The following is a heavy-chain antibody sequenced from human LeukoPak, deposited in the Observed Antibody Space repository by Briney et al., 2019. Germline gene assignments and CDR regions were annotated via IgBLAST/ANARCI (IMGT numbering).Heavy chain of an antibody. CDR2: ISYSGST. CDR1: GGSINSFY. J-gene: IGHJ4*02. Sequence: PSETLSLTCTVSGGSINSFYWNWIRQPPGKGLEWIGYISYSGSTNHNPSLKSRVTISVDTSKNQFSLKLNSVTAADTAVYYCARDRGGWVFDYWGQGILVTVSS. D-gene: IGHD1-26*01. V-gene: IGHV4-59*01. CDR3: ARDRGGWVFDY.